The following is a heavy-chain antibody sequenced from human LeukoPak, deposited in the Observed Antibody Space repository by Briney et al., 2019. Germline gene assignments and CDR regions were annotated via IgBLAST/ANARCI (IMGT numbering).Heavy chain of an antibody. CDR3: AKDKSRYYDSSGPIDY. J-gene: IGHJ4*02. D-gene: IGHD3-22*01. V-gene: IGHV3-30*18. CDR1: GFTFSSYG. CDR2: ISYDGSNK. Sequence: PGGSLRLSCAASGFTFSSYGMHWVRQAPGRGLEWVAVISYDGSNKYYADSVKGRFTISRDNSKNTLYLQMNSLRAEDMAGYYCAKDKSRYYDSSGPIDYWGQGTLVTVSS.